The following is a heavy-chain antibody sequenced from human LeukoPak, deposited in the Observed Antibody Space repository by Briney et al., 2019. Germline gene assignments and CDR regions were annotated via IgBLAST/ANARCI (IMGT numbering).Heavy chain of an antibody. J-gene: IGHJ4*02. Sequence: GGSLRLSCAASGFTFSNYGMHWVRQAPGKGLEWVAVISYDGSNKYYADSVKGRFTISRDNSKNTLYLQMNSQRAEDTAVYYCAKDNEVTTADYWGQGTLVTVSS. D-gene: IGHD4-17*01. CDR1: GFTFSNYG. V-gene: IGHV3-30*18. CDR3: AKDNEVTTADY. CDR2: ISYDGSNK.